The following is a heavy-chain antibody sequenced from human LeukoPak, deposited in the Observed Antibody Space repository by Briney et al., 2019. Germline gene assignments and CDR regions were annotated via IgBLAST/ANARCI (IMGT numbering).Heavy chain of an antibody. V-gene: IGHV1-18*04. J-gene: IGHJ4*02. Sequence: ASVKVSCKASGYTFTSYGISWVRQAPGQGLEWMGWISAYNGNTNYAQKLQGRVTMTTDTSTSTAYMELRSLRSDDTAVYYCARGGITYYSDSSGYPWYFDYWGQRTLVTVSS. D-gene: IGHD3-22*01. CDR2: ISAYNGNT. CDR1: GYTFTSYG. CDR3: ARGGITYYSDSSGYPWYFDY.